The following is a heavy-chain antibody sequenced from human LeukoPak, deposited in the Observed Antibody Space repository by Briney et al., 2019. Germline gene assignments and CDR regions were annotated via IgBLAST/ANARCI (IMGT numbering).Heavy chain of an antibody. Sequence: SETLSLTCTVSGGSISHYYWSWIRQPPGKGPEWIGYIYYTGTTNYNPSLKSRVTISVDTSKNQFSLKLNSVTAADTAVYYCARDVPQTKVPEGMDVWGQGTTVTVSS. CDR1: GGSISHYY. CDR2: IYYTGTT. CDR3: ARDVPQTKVPEGMDV. J-gene: IGHJ6*02. D-gene: IGHD4/OR15-4a*01. V-gene: IGHV4-59*01.